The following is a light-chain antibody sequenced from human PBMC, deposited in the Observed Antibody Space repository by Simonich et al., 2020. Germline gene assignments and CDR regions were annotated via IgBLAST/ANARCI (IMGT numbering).Light chain of an antibody. CDR2: RAS. Sequence: DIVMTQSPDSLSVSLGERATINCKSSQSVLYSSNNKNYLAWYQQKPGQPPKLLIYRASTRASGVPDRFSGSGSGTDFTLTISSLQAEDVAVYCCQQYYSTPWTFGQGTKVEIK. CDR3: QQYYSTPWT. V-gene: IGKV4-1*01. J-gene: IGKJ1*01. CDR1: QSVLYSSNNKNY.